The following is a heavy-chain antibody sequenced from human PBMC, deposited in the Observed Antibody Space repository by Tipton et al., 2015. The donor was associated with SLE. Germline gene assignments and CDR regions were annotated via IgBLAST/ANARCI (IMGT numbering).Heavy chain of an antibody. D-gene: IGHD3-10*02. J-gene: IGHJ1*01. CDR1: GGSLTGYL. V-gene: IGHV4-34*01. CDR3: ARTGFYYVPYFQH. CDR2: ISHDGGT. Sequence: TLSLTCAVYGGSLTGYLWTWIRRPPGRGLEWIGEISHDGGTNYNPSLKRRVTMSIDTSGNQFSLKLSSVTAADTAVYYCARTGFYYVPYFQHWGQGTLVTVSS.